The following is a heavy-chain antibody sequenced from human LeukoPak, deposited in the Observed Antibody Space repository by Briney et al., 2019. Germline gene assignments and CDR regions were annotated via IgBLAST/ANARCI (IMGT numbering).Heavy chain of an antibody. J-gene: IGHJ6*03. V-gene: IGHV4-39*07. CDR1: GGSISSSSYY. D-gene: IGHD3-22*01. Sequence: NPSETLSLACTVSGGSISSSSYYWGWIRQPPGKGLEWIGSIYYSGSTYYNPSLKSRVTISVDTSKNQFSLKLSSVTAADTAVYYCARAGHYYDSSGYYRLNYYYYYYMDVWGKGTTVTVSS. CDR3: ARAGHYYDSSGYYRLNYYYYYYMDV. CDR2: IYYSGST.